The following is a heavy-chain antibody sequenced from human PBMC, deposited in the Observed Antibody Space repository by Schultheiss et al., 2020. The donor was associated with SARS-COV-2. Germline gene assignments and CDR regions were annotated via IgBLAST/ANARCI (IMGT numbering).Heavy chain of an antibody. CDR2: IYYSGST. J-gene: IGHJ4*02. D-gene: IGHD6-13*01. CDR3: ARSNSSSWYYFDY. V-gene: IGHV4-61*01. Sequence: SETLSLTCTVSGGSVRSGSYYWSWIRQPPGKGLEWIGYIYYSGSTNYNPSLKSRVTISVDTSKNQFSLKLSSVTAADTAVYYCARSNSSSWYYFDYWGQGTLVTVSS. CDR1: GGSVRSGSYY.